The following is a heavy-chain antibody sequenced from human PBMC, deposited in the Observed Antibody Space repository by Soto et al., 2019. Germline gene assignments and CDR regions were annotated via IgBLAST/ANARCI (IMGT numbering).Heavy chain of an antibody. J-gene: IGHJ4*02. D-gene: IGHD2-2*01. CDR2: TSGSGGST. Sequence: EVQLLESGGGLVQPGGSLRLSCAASGFSFSNSAMSWLRQAPGKGLEWVSSTSGSGGSTYYADSVKGRFTISRDNSKNTLYLQMNSLRVEDTAVYYCAKANLFYCGTTSCYAYYFDYWGQGALVTVSS. V-gene: IGHV3-23*01. CDR1: GFSFSNSA. CDR3: AKANLFYCGTTSCYAYYFDY.